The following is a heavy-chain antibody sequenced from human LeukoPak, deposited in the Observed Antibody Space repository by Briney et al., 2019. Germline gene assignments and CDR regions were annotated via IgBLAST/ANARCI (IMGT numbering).Heavy chain of an antibody. V-gene: IGHV3-53*01. J-gene: IGHJ3*02. D-gene: IGHD6-19*01. CDR1: GFTFSNNY. CDR3: ATFSSGGDSDI. Sequence: GGSLRLSCAASGFTFSNNYMSWVRQAPGKGLEWVSVIYSGGSTYYADSVKGRFTISRDNSKNTLYLQMNSLRVEDTALYYCATFSSGGDSDIWGQGTMVTVSS. CDR2: IYSGGST.